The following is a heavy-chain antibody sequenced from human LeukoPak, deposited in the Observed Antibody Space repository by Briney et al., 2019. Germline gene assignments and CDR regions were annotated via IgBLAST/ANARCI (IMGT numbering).Heavy chain of an antibody. CDR2: IYYSGST. CDR1: GGSISSYY. V-gene: IGHV4-59*08. Sequence: TSENLSLTCTVSGGSISSYYWSWIRQPPGKGLEWIGYIYYSGSTNYNPSLKSRVTISVDTSKNQFSLKLSSVTAADTAVYYCAGREELLNYWGQGTLVTVSS. J-gene: IGHJ4*02. D-gene: IGHD1-26*01. CDR3: AGREELLNY.